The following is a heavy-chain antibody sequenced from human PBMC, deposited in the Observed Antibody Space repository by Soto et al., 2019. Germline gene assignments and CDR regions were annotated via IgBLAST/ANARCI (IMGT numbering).Heavy chain of an antibody. Sequence: QVQLVQSGAEVKKPGASVKVSCKASGYNFTVYYMHWVRQAPVQGLEWMGWINPNSGGTNYAQKLQGRDTRTSDAAISTAYVEMSRLLSHDTAVYYCAREIRSGYYNYGYFDLWGRGNLVTVAS. CDR2: INPNSGGT. J-gene: IGHJ2*01. CDR1: GYNFTVYY. CDR3: AREIRSGYYNYGYFDL. V-gene: IGHV1-2*02. D-gene: IGHD3-3*01.